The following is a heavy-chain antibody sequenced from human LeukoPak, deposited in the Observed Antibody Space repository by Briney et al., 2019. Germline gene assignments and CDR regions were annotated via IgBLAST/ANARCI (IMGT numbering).Heavy chain of an antibody. J-gene: IGHJ4*02. CDR1: GVTFSSYA. D-gene: IGHD5-24*01. Sequence: PGGSLRLSCAASGVTFSSYAMHWGRQAPGKGLEWVAVISYDGSNKYYADSAKGRFTISRDNSKNTLYLQMNSRRAGGTAVYYCARGDPPSAALDGYNAYGGQKTLVTLSS. CDR2: ISYDGSNK. V-gene: IGHV3-30*04. CDR3: ARGDPPSAALDGYNAY.